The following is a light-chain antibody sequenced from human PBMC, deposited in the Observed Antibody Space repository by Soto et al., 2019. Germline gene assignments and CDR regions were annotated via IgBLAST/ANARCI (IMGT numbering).Light chain of an antibody. V-gene: IGLV3-1*01. J-gene: IGLJ2*01. Sequence: SYELTQPPSVSVSPVQTASITCSGDKLGDKYACWYQQKPGQSPVVVIYQDSKRPSRIPERFSGSNSGNTATLTISGTQAMDEADYYCQAWDGSIVFGGGTKLTVL. CDR1: KLGDKY. CDR3: QAWDGSIV. CDR2: QDS.